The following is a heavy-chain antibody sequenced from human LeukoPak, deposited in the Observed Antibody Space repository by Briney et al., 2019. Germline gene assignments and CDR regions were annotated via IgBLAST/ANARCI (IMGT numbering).Heavy chain of an antibody. CDR3: ARHQLRGFLDDN. CDR2: IYYSGNT. J-gene: IGHJ4*02. CDR1: GGSISSHY. V-gene: IGHV4-59*08. D-gene: IGHD3-10*01. Sequence: SETLSLTCTVSGGSISSHYWSWIRQPPGNGLEWIGCIYYSGNTNYNPSLESRVTISVDTSKNQFSLKLSSVTAADTAAYYCARHQLRGFLDDNWGQGTLVTVSS.